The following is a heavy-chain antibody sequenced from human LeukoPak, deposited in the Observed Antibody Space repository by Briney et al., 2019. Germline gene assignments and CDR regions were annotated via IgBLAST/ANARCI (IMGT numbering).Heavy chain of an antibody. Sequence: SETLSLTCTVSGGSISSGDYYWSWIRQPPGKGLEWIGYIYYSGSTYYNPSLKSRVTISVDTSKNQFSLKLSSVTAADTAVYYCARVVWGGSYDRYAFDIWGQGTMVTVSS. CDR1: GGSISSGDYY. V-gene: IGHV4-30-4*01. D-gene: IGHD5-12*01. CDR2: IYYSGST. J-gene: IGHJ3*02. CDR3: ARVVWGGSYDRYAFDI.